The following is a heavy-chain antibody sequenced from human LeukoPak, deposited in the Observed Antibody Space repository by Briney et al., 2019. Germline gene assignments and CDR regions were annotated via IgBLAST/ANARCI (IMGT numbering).Heavy chain of an antibody. J-gene: IGHJ4*02. D-gene: IGHD2-2*02. CDR3: ARDPVPAAIQTGDY. Sequence: GGSLRLSCAASGFTVSSNYMSWVRQAPGKGLEWVSVIYSGGSTYYADSVKGRFTISRDNSKNTLYLQMNSLRAEDTAVYYCARDPVPAAIQTGDYWGQGTLVTVSS. CDR1: GFTVSSNY. CDR2: IYSGGST. V-gene: IGHV3-66*02.